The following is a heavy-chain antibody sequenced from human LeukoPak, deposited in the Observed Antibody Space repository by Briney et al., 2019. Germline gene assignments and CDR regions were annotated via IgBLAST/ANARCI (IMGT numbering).Heavy chain of an antibody. CDR3: ARRPDYGDYWHFDY. J-gene: IGHJ4*02. Sequence: PSETLSLTCTVSGGSISSYYWSWIRQPPGKGLEWIGYIYYSGSTNYNPSLKSRVTISVDTSKNQFSLKLSSVTAADTAVYYCARRPDYGDYWHFDYWGQGTLVTVSS. CDR1: GGSISSYY. CDR2: IYYSGST. V-gene: IGHV4-59*08. D-gene: IGHD4-17*01.